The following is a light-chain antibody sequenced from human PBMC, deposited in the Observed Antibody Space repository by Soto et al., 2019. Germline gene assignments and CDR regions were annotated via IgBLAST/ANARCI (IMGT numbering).Light chain of an antibody. CDR2: GAS. CDR1: QSVSSN. Sequence: EIVMTQSPATLSVSPGERATLSCRASQSVSSNLAWYQHKPGQAPRLLIYGASTRATGIPARFSGSGSGTEFTLTISSVQSEDFAVNYCQQYNNWPPLTFGGGTQVEIK. V-gene: IGKV3-15*01. CDR3: QQYNNWPPLT. J-gene: IGKJ4*01.